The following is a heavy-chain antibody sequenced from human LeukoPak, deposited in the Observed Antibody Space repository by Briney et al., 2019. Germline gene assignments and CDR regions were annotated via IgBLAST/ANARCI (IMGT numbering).Heavy chain of an antibody. D-gene: IGHD5-12*01. CDR1: GYTFTSYG. V-gene: IGHV1-69*10. J-gene: IGHJ4*02. CDR3: ATLLDGYNSH. CDR2: IIPILGIA. Sequence: SVKVSCKASGYTFTSYGISWVRQAPGQGLEWMGGIIPILGIANYAQKFQGRVTITADKSTSTAYMELSSLRSEDTAVYYCATLLDGYNSHWGQGTLVTVSS.